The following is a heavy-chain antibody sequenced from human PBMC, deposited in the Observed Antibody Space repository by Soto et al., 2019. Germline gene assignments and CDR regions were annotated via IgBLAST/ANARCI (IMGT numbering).Heavy chain of an antibody. CDR1: GFMFDSFA. J-gene: IGHJ4*02. Sequence: GGSLRLSCVGSGFMFDSFAMNWVRQAPGKGLEWVSYINGGSDSIYYAESVKGRFTISRDNARNSLSLQMNSLSDEDTAVYYCARSGDSAGWGIDFWGQGTLVTFYS. CDR2: INGGSDSI. CDR3: ARSGDSAGWGIDF. V-gene: IGHV3-48*02. D-gene: IGHD6-19*01.